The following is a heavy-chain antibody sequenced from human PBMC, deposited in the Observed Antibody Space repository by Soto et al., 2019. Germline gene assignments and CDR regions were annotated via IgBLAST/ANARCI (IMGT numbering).Heavy chain of an antibody. V-gene: IGHV3-23*01. Sequence: EVQLLESGGGLVQPGGSLRLSCAASGFTFSSYAMSWVRQAPGKGLEWVSAISGSGVSTYYADSVKGRFTISRDNSKNALYLQMNSLRAEDTAVYYCAKDPWGATVPYLCYWGQGTLVTVSS. CDR3: AKDPWGATVPYLCY. CDR2: ISGSGVST. J-gene: IGHJ4*02. D-gene: IGHD4-17*01. CDR1: GFTFSSYA.